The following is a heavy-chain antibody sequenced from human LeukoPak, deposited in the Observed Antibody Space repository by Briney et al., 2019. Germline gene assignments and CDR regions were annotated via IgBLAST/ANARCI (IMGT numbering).Heavy chain of an antibody. D-gene: IGHD3-22*01. V-gene: IGHV1-8*01. Sequence: GASVKVSCKASGYTFTSYDINWVRQATGQGLEWMGWMNPNSGNTGYAQKFQGRVTMTRNTSISTAYMELSSLRSEDTAVYYCARRARAAGVMVVVDILDYWGQGTLVTVSS. CDR1: GYTFTSYD. CDR2: MNPNSGNT. CDR3: ARRARAAGVMVVVDILDY. J-gene: IGHJ4*02.